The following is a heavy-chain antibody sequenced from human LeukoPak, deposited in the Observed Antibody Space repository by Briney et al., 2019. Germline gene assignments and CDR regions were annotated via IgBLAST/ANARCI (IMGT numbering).Heavy chain of an antibody. CDR3: ARLVVTAITFDY. CDR1: GGSIRNYY. CDR2: IYYSGST. V-gene: IGHV4-59*12. Sequence: PSETLSLTCTVSGGSIRNYYWNWIRQPPGRGLEWIGYIYYSGSTNYNPSLKSRVTISVDTSKNQFSLKLSSVTAADTAVYYCARLVVTAITFDYWGQGTLVTVSS. D-gene: IGHD2-21*02. J-gene: IGHJ4*02.